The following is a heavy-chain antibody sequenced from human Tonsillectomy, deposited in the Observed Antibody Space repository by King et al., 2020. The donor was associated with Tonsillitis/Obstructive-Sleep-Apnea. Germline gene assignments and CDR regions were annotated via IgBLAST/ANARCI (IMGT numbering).Heavy chain of an antibody. CDR1: GGSISSYY. Sequence: VQLQESGPGLVKPSETLSLTCTVSGGSISSYYWSWIRQPPGKGLEWIGYIYYSGSTNYNPSLKSRVTISVDTSKNQFSLKLSSVTAADPAVYYCARTWYYYDSSGYYYYFDYWGQGTLVTVSS. J-gene: IGHJ4*02. CDR3: ARTWYYYDSSGYYYYFDY. V-gene: IGHV4-59*01. D-gene: IGHD3-22*01. CDR2: IYYSGST.